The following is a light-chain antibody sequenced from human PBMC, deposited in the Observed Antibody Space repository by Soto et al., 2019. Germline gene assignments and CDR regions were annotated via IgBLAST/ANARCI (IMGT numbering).Light chain of an antibody. CDR3: QHYSTSLLT. J-gene: IGKJ4*01. V-gene: IGKV3-20*01. CDR2: DAS. Sequence: EIVLTQSPGTLSLSPGERATLSCRASQIISNSYLAWYQQKPGQAPRLLIYDASGRATGIPDRFSGSGSGTDFTLTISRLEPEDFAVYYCQHYSTSLLTFGGGTKVEIK. CDR1: QIISNSY.